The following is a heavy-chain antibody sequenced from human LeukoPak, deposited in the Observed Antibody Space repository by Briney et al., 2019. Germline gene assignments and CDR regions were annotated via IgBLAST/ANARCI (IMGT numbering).Heavy chain of an antibody. CDR2: INPNSGGT. CDR1: GYTFTDYY. V-gene: IGHV1-2*02. J-gene: IGHJ5*02. Sequence: ASVKVSCKASGYTFTDYYMHWVRQAPGQGLEWMGWINPNSGGTNYVQKFQGRVTMTRDTSISPAYMELNRLTSDDTAVYYCARVPTRRGWFDPWGQGTLVTVSS. D-gene: IGHD1-1*01. CDR3: ARVPTRRGWFDP.